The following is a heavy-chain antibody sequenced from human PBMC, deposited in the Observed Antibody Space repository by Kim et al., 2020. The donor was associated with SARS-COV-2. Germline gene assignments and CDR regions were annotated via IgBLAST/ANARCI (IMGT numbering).Heavy chain of an antibody. CDR3: ARLENSYGFLYFDY. J-gene: IGHJ4*02. D-gene: IGHD5-18*01. V-gene: IGHV5-51*01. Sequence: SRSFQGQVTISADKSISTAYLQWRSLKASDTAMYYCARLENSYGFLYFDYWGQGTLVTVSS.